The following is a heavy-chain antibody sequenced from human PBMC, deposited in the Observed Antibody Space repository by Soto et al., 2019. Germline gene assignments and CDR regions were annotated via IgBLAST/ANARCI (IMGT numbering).Heavy chain of an antibody. CDR2: ASYSGGT. CDR3: ARGGLSSPYYSDY. CDR1: GGSIGSYY. J-gene: IGHJ4*02. Sequence: PSETLSLTCTVSGGSIGSYYWSWIRQPPGKGLEWIGFASYSGGTKYTPSLKSRVTISIDTSKNQLSLKLSSVTPADTAVYYCARGGLSSPYYSDYWGQGTPVTVSS. D-gene: IGHD5-12*01. V-gene: IGHV4-59*01.